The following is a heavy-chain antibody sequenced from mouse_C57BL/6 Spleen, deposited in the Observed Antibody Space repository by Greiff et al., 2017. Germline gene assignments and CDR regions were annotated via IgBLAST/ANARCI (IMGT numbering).Heavy chain of an antibody. D-gene: IGHD1-1*01. Sequence: QFQLQQSGAELVRPGTSVKVSCKASGYAFTNYLIEWVKQRPGQGLEWIGVINPGSGGTNYNEKFKGKATLTADKSSSTAYMQLSSLTSEDSAVYFCARSDYYGSSYFDYWGQGTTLTVSS. CDR2: INPGSGGT. CDR3: ARSDYYGSSYFDY. CDR1: GYAFTNYL. V-gene: IGHV1-54*01. J-gene: IGHJ2*01.